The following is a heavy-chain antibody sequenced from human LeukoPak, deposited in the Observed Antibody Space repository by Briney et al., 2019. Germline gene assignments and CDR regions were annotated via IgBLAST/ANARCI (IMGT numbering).Heavy chain of an antibody. CDR3: ARESSNGDPVDY. J-gene: IGHJ4*02. V-gene: IGHV1-69*13. D-gene: IGHD4-17*01. Sequence: SVKVSCEASGGTFSSYAISWVRQAPGPGLEWMGGIIPIFGTANYAQKFQGRVTLTADESTSTAYMELSSLRSEDTAVYYCARESSNGDPVDYWGQGTLVTVSS. CDR2: IIPIFGTA. CDR1: GGTFSSYA.